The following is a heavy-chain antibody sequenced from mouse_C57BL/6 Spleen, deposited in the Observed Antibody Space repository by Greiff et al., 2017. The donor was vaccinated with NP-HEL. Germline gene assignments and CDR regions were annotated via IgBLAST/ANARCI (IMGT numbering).Heavy chain of an antibody. V-gene: IGHV1-7*01. Sequence: VMLVESGAELAKPGASVKLSCKASGYTFTSYWMHWVKQRPGQGLEWIGYINPSSGYTKYNQKFKDKATSTADKSSSTAYMQLSSLTYEDSAVYYCARGATVVAARGFDVWGTGTTVTVSS. CDR3: ARGATVVAARGFDV. CDR2: INPSSGYT. D-gene: IGHD1-1*01. J-gene: IGHJ1*03. CDR1: GYTFTSYW.